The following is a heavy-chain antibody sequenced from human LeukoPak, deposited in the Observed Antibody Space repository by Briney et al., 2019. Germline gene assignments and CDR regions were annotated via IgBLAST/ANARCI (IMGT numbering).Heavy chain of an antibody. CDR3: ARGRIAARPGFLDY. V-gene: IGHV3-7*01. D-gene: IGHD6-6*01. Sequence: GGSLRLSCAASGFTFSSYWMSWVRQAPGKGLEWVANIKQDGSEKYYVDSVKGRFTISRDNAKNSLYLQMNGLRAEDTAVYYCARGRIAARPGFLDYWGQGTLVTVSS. CDR1: GFTFSSYW. CDR2: IKQDGSEK. J-gene: IGHJ4*02.